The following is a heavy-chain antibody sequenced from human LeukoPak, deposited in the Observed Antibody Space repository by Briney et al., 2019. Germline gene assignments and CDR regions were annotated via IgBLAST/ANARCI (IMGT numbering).Heavy chain of an antibody. CDR3: ATAGGDGSRMGFDP. Sequence: GGSLRLSCADSGFTFSRYWMHWVRQTPGKGLVWVSCISADGSVTRYADSVKGRFTISGDNTKSTLYLQMHSLRAEDTAVYYCATAGGDGSRMGFDPWGQGTLVTVSS. J-gene: IGHJ5*02. CDR2: ISADGSVT. D-gene: IGHD2-15*01. CDR1: GFTFSRYW. V-gene: IGHV3-74*01.